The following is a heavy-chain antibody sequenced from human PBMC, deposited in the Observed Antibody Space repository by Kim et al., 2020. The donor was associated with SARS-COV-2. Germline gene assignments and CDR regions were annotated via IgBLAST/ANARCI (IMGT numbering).Heavy chain of an antibody. J-gene: IGHJ4*02. CDR3: ARDTQYYYDSSGSVDY. D-gene: IGHD3-22*01. V-gene: IGHV3-30*07. Sequence: SVKGRCTIARDNSKNTLYLQMNSLRAEDTAVYYCARDTQYYYDSSGSVDYWGQGTLVTVSS.